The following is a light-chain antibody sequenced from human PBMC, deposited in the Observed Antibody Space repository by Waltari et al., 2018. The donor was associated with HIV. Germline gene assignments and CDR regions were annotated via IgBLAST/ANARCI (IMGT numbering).Light chain of an antibody. V-gene: IGKV1-9*01. CDR2: AAS. Sequence: DIQLTQSPSFLSASVGDTVTITCRASQCISNYLAWYQQKPGNAPKLLIFAASTLQTGVPSRFSGSGFGTEFTLAISSLHPEDFATYSCQQLDTYPRTFGQGTKVEIK. CDR1: QCISNY. CDR3: QQLDTYPRT. J-gene: IGKJ1*01.